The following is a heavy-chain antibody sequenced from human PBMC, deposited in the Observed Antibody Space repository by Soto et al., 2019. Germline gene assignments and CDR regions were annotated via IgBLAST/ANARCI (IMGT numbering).Heavy chain of an antibody. CDR2: IYYSGST. CDR1: GGSISSGDYY. CDR3: ASGDPRGWFDP. Sequence: QGQLQESGPGLVKPSQTLSLTCTVSGGSISSGDYYWSWIRQPPGKGLEWIGCIYYSGSTYYNPSLKSRVTISLDTSKNQFSLKLSSVTAADTAVYYCASGDPRGWFDPWGQGTLVTVSS. J-gene: IGHJ5*02. V-gene: IGHV4-30-4*01. D-gene: IGHD3-10*01.